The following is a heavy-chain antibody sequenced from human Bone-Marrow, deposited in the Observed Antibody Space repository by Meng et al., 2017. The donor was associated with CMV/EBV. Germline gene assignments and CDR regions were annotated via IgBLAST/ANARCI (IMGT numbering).Heavy chain of an antibody. CDR2: IIPIFGTA. CDR1: GGTFSSYA. J-gene: IGHJ6*02. CDR3: ARRKAYDFGVGDYYYGMDV. V-gene: IGHV1-69*05. D-gene: IGHD3-3*01. Sequence: SVKVSCKASGGTFSSYAISWVRQAPGQGLEWMGGIIPIFGTANYAQKFQGRVTITTDESTSTAYMELSSLRSEDTAVYYCARRKAYDFGVGDYYYGMDVWGQGTTVTVSS.